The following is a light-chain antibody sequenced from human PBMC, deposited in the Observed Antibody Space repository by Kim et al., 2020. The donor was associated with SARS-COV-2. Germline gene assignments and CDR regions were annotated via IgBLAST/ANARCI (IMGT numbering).Light chain of an antibody. J-gene: IGKJ4*01. CDR1: QNVSSSY. Sequence: EIVLTQSPGSLSLSPGERATLSCRASQNVSSSYLAWYQQKPGQAPRLLIYGASSRATGIPDRFSGSGSGTDFTLTISRLEPEDFAVYYCQQYCSSPPRTFGRGTKVDIK. CDR2: GAS. CDR3: QQYCSSPPRT. V-gene: IGKV3-20*01.